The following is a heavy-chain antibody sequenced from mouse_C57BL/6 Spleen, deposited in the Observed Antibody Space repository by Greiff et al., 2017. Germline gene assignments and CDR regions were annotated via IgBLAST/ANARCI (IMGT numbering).Heavy chain of an antibody. CDR1: GYAFSSSW. D-gene: IGHD1-1*01. CDR3: ERWITTVPSLDY. CDR2: IYPGDGDT. Sequence: QVQLQQSGPELVKPGASVKISCKASGYAFSSSWMNWVKQRPGKGLEWIGRIYPGDGDTNYNGKFKGKATLTADKSSSTAYMQLSSLTSEDSAVYFCERWITTVPSLDYWGQGTTLTVSS. J-gene: IGHJ2*01. V-gene: IGHV1-82*01.